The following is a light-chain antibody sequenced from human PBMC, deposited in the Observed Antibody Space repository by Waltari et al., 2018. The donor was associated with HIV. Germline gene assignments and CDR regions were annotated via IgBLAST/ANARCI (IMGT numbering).Light chain of an antibody. CDR3: QQYNKT. CDR2: ETS. CDR1: QNINRW. J-gene: IGKJ2*01. V-gene: IGKV1-5*03. Sequence: DIQMTQSPSTLSASVGARVTITCRASQNINRWLAWYQHKPEKVPKLLIYETSTVESGVPSRFSGSGFGTEFTLTINSLQSDDFATYYCQQYNKTFGQGTRVQVK.